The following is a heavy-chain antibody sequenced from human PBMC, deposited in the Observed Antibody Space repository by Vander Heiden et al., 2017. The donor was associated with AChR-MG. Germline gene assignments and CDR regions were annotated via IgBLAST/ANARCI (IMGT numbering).Heavy chain of an antibody. Sequence: QVQLVQSGAEVKKPGSSVKVPCKASGGTFSSHAIRGVRQAPGQGLEWMGGIIPIFGTANYAQKFQGRVTITADESTSTAYMELSSLRSEDTAVYYCARGDSGSYFQSYYYYYMDVWGKGTTVTVSS. D-gene: IGHD1-26*01. CDR3: ARGDSGSYFQSYYYYYMDV. J-gene: IGHJ6*03. V-gene: IGHV1-69*01. CDR1: GGTFSSHA. CDR2: IIPIFGTA.